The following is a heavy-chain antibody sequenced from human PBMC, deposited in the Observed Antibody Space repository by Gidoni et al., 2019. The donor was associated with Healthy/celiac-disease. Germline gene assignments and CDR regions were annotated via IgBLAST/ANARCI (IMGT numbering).Heavy chain of an antibody. V-gene: IGHV5-51*01. CDR3: ARHSPPGGSGSYSYYGMDV. D-gene: IGHD1-26*01. CDR1: GYSFTSYR. Sequence: EVQLVQSGAGVTKPGEALKISGKGAGYSFTSYRSGWVRQMPGKGLEWMGSIYPGDSDTRYSPSFQGQVTISADKSISTAYLQWSSLKASDTAMYYCARHSPPGGSGSYSYYGMDVWGQGTTVTVSS. J-gene: IGHJ6*02. CDR2: IYPGDSDT.